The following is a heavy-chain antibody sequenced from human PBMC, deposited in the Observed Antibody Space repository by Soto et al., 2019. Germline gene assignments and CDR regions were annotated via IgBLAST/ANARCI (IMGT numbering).Heavy chain of an antibody. V-gene: IGHV3-7*01. Sequence: EVQLVESGGGWVQPGGSLRLSCAASGFTFSIYRMTWVRQAPGEGLEWVANIKQDGSEKYYVDSVKGRFTISRDHDKNSLFLQMNSLRAEDAAVYYCARVGTYYPAAVDIWGHGTMVTVSS. CDR1: GFTFSIYR. CDR3: ARVGTYYPAAVDI. J-gene: IGHJ3*02. D-gene: IGHD1-1*01. CDR2: IKQDGSEK.